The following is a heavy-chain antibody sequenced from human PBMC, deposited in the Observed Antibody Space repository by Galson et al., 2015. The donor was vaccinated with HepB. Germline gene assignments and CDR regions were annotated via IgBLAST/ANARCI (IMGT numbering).Heavy chain of an antibody. CDR3: ARDPQDYYFDY. CDR2: INSDGSSM. V-gene: IGHV3-74*01. J-gene: IGHJ4*02. D-gene: IGHD3/OR15-3a*01. CDR1: GFTFSNYW. Sequence: SLRLSCAASGFTFSNYWIHWVRQAPGKGLVWVSRINSDGSSMRYADSVRGRLTLTRDNAKNTVYLQMNSLRAEDTAVYFCARDPQDYYFDYWGQGTVVTVSS.